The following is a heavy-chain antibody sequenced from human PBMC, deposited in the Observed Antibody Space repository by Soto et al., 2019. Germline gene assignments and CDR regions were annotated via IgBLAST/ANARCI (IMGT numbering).Heavy chain of an antibody. CDR2: IDWNDDK. V-gene: IGHV2-70*01. Sequence: SGPTLVNPTQTLTLTCTFSGFSLSTDGMSVNWIRQSPGKALEWLALIDWNDDKFYSISLKTRLTISKDTSKNQVVLTMTNMDPEDSGTYYCARSTTVTSRRNWFDPWGQ. CDR3: ARSTTVTSRRNWFDP. D-gene: IGHD4-17*01. CDR1: GFSLSTDGMS. J-gene: IGHJ5*02.